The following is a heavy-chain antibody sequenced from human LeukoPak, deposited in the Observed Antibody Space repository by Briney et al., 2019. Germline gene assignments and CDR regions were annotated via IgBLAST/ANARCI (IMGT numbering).Heavy chain of an antibody. Sequence: SETLSLTCTVSGYSISSGYYWGWIRQPPGKGLEWIGSIYRSGSTYYNPSLKSRVTISLDTSKNQFSLKLSSVTAADTAVYYCANVRDYGSGRNYWGQGTLVTVSS. CDR1: GYSISSGYY. J-gene: IGHJ4*02. V-gene: IGHV4-38-2*02. D-gene: IGHD3-10*01. CDR2: IYRSGST. CDR3: ANVRDYGSGRNY.